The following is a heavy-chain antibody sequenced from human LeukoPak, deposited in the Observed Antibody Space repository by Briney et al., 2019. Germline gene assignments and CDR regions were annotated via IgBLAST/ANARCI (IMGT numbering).Heavy chain of an antibody. D-gene: IGHD3-16*01. J-gene: IGHJ6*03. Sequence: SETLSLTCAVSGYSISSGYYWGWIWQPPGKGLEWIGCIYHSGSTYYNPSLKSRVTISVDTSKNQFSLKLSSVTAADTAVYYCARGGELLGYYYMDVWGKGTTVTVSS. CDR1: GYSISSGYY. V-gene: IGHV4-38-2*01. CDR3: ARGGELLGYYYMDV. CDR2: IYHSGST.